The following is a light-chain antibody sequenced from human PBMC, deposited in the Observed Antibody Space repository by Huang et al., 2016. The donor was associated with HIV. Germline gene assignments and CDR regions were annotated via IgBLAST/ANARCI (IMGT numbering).Light chain of an antibody. CDR3: MQGTHWPGT. J-gene: IGKJ1*01. V-gene: IGKV2-30*01. CDR1: QSLVSSDGVIY. Sequence: DVVMTQFPLSLPVTLGQPASIFCKSSQSLVSSDGVIYLNWLQQRPGQSPRRLIYQVSKRDSGVPDRFSGSGAGTLFALRINRVEAEDVAVYYCMQGTHWPGTFGQGTKLEI. CDR2: QVS.